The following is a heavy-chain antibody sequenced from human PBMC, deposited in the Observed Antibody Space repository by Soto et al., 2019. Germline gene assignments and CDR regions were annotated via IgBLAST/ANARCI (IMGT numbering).Heavy chain of an antibody. D-gene: IGHD6-19*01. CDR2: IIPILGIA. V-gene: IGHV1-69*02. CDR1: GGTFSSYT. J-gene: IGHJ4*02. Sequence: QVQLVQSGAEVKKPGSSVKVSCKASGGTFSSYTISWVRQAPGQGLEWMGRIIPILGIANYAQKFQGRVTITADKSTSTVYMELSSLRSEDTAVYYCARAAVAGTAGAYWGQGTLVTVSS. CDR3: ARAAVAGTAGAY.